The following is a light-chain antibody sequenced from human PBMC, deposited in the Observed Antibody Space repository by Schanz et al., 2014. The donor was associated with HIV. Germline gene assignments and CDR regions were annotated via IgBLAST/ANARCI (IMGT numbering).Light chain of an antibody. CDR3: QSYDKSLSGPYV. CDR2: YDD. Sequence: QSVLTQPPSVSEAPRQRVTISCSGSSSNIGNNAVNWYQQLPGKAPKLLIFYDDLLPSGVSDRFSGSKSGTSASLAISGLQSEDEADYYCQSYDKSLSGPYVFGGGTKLTVL. CDR1: SSNIGNNA. J-gene: IGLJ1*01. V-gene: IGLV1-36*01.